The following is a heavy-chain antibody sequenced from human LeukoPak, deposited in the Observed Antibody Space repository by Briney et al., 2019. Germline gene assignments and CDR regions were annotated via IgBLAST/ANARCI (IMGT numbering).Heavy chain of an antibody. Sequence: SQTLSLTCTVSGASLSTSSWTWIRQPPGKELECIGFIYYSGTAHYHPSLKSRVTISLDTSKNQFSLRLSSVTAADTAVYYCARHFSNGWSDKWGQGTLVTVS. CDR3: ARHFSNGWSDK. J-gene: IGHJ4*02. CDR2: IYYSGTA. D-gene: IGHD6-19*01. CDR1: GASLSTSS. V-gene: IGHV4-59*08.